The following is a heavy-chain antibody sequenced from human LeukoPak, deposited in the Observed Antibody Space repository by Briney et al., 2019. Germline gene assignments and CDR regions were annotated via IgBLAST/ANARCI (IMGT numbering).Heavy chain of an antibody. D-gene: IGHD2-21*02. V-gene: IGHV1-46*01. CDR2: INPSGGST. CDR3: ARRLWAYCGGDCYAQFFDP. Sequence: ASXKVSCKASGYTFTSYYMHWVRQAPGQGLEWMGIINPSGGSTSYAQKFQGRVTMTRDTSTSTVYMELSSLRSEDTAVYYCARRLWAYCGGDCYAQFFDPWGQGTLVTVSS. CDR1: GYTFTSYY. J-gene: IGHJ5*02.